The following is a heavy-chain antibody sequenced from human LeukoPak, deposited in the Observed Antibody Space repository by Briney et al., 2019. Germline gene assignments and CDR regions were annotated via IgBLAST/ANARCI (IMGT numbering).Heavy chain of an antibody. D-gene: IGHD2-2*01. V-gene: IGHV5-51*01. CDR2: IYPGDSDT. Sequence: GESLKISCKGSGYSFTSYWIGWVRQMPGKGLEWMGIIYPGDSDTRYSPSFQGQVTISADKSISTAYLQWSSLKASDTAMYYCARHGRVDCSSTSCSYDYWGQGTLVTVSS. CDR1: GYSFTSYW. J-gene: IGHJ4*02. CDR3: ARHGRVDCSSTSCSYDY.